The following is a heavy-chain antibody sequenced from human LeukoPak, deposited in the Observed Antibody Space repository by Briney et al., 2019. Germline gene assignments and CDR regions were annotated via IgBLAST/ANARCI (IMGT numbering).Heavy chain of an antibody. J-gene: IGHJ6*02. CDR3: ARGEMVVAATPSSGMDV. V-gene: IGHV1-2*04. Sequence: ASVKVSCRASGYTFTGYYMYWVRQAPGQGLEWMGWINPNSGGTNYAQKFQGWVTMTRDTSISTAYMELSRLRSDDTAVYYCARGEMVVAATPSSGMDVWGQGTTVTVSS. D-gene: IGHD2-15*01. CDR2: INPNSGGT. CDR1: GYTFTGYY.